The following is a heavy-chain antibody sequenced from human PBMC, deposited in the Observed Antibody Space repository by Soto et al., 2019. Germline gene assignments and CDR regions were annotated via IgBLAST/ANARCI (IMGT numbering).Heavy chain of an antibody. J-gene: IGHJ4*02. D-gene: IGHD3-10*01. CDR1: GYTFSNYG. Sequence: QVQLVQSGAEVKKPGASVKVSCKASGYTFSNYGISWVRQAPGQGLEWMGWISPYKGNTYYAQNLQGRVTMTTDTSTYTAYMELRSLRSDDTAIYFCARDLDGSGSYYTDFWGQGTLVTVSS. V-gene: IGHV1-18*01. CDR3: ARDLDGSGSYYTDF. CDR2: ISPYKGNT.